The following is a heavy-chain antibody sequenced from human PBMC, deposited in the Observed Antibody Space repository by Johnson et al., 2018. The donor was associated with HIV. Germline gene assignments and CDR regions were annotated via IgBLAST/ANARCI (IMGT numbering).Heavy chain of an antibody. J-gene: IGHJ3*02. CDR3: AREFPITMIVVVLGAFDI. D-gene: IGHD3-22*01. Sequence: QEQLVESGGGVVQPGRSLRLSCAASGFTFSSYAMHWVRQAPGKGLEWVAVISYDGSNKYYADSVKGRFTISRDNSKNTLYLQMNSLRAEDTAVYYCAREFPITMIVVVLGAFDIWGQGTMVTVSS. V-gene: IGHV3-30-3*01. CDR2: ISYDGSNK. CDR1: GFTFSSYA.